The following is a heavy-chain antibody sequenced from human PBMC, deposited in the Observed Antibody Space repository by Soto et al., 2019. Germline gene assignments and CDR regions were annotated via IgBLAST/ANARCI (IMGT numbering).Heavy chain of an antibody. CDR3: ARGQNGADPTDAFDI. CDR1: GYSIGSGYY. Sequence: SETLSLTCAVSGYSIGSGYYWGWIRQPPGKGLEWIGSIYHSGSTYYNPSLKSRVTISVDTSKNQFSLKLSSVTAADTAVYYCARGQNGADPTDAFDIWGQGTMVTVSS. D-gene: IGHD4-17*01. J-gene: IGHJ3*02. V-gene: IGHV4-38-2*01. CDR2: IYHSGST.